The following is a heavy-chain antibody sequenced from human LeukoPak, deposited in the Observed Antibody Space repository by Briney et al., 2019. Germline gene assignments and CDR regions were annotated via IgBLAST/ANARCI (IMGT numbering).Heavy chain of an antibody. J-gene: IGHJ5*02. Sequence: ASVKVSCKTSGDTFSSYAMSWVRQAPGQGLEWMGGIIPIFGTANYAQKFQGRVTITADKSTSTVYMELSSLRSEDTAVYYCAREGSFIVGPTFDRVRGARIVNWFDPWGQGTLVTVSS. CDR1: GDTFSSYA. CDR2: IIPIFGTA. D-gene: IGHD1-26*01. V-gene: IGHV1-69*06. CDR3: AREGSFIVGPTFDRVRGARIVNWFDP.